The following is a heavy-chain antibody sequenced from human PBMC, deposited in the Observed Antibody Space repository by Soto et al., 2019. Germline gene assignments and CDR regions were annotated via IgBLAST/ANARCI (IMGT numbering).Heavy chain of an antibody. V-gene: IGHV1-69*13. Sequence: SVKVSCKASGGTFSSYAISWVRQAPGQGLEWMGGIIPIFGTANYAQKFQGRVTITADESTSTAYMELSSLRSEDTAVYYCARHRYLHVLRFLEWFSYYYYGMDVWGQGTTVTVS. CDR2: IIPIFGTA. J-gene: IGHJ6*02. CDR1: GGTFSSYA. CDR3: ARHRYLHVLRFLEWFSYYYYGMDV. D-gene: IGHD3-3*01.